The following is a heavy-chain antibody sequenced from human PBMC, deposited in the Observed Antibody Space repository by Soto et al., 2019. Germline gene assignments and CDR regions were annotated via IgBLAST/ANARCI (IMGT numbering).Heavy chain of an antibody. Sequence: SETLSLTCSVSGDSIGSSTNYWGWIRQPPGKGLEWIGTIYHSGNTYYNPTLKNRVAISVDMSKNQFSLRLNSVTAADTAVYYCARHEWLQLWLVTEYWGQGALVTVSS. J-gene: IGHJ4*02. CDR1: GDSIGSSTNY. D-gene: IGHD5-18*01. CDR3: ARHEWLQLWLVTEY. V-gene: IGHV4-39*01. CDR2: IYHSGNT.